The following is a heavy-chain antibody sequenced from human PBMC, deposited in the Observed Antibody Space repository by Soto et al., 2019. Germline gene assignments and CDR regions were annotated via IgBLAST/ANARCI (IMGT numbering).Heavy chain of an antibody. CDR3: ARDHELDY. J-gene: IGHJ4*02. D-gene: IGHD3-10*01. CDR2: INYSGST. CDR1: GGSITSFY. V-gene: IGHV4-59*01. Sequence: WETLSLTCTVSGGSITSFYWSWIRQPPVKGLEWIGYINYSGSTNYNPSLKSRVTISVDTSKNQFSLKLSSVTASDTAMYFCARDHELDYWGQGTLVTVTS.